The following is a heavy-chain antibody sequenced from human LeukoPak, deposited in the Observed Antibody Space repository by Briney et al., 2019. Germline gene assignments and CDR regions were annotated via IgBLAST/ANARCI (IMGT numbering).Heavy chain of an antibody. J-gene: IGHJ4*02. V-gene: IGHV4-4*07. CDR2: IYTSGST. CDR3: VRECEGCGWPFDY. D-gene: IGHD6-19*01. Sequence: SETPSLTCTVSGGSISSYYWSWIRQPAGKGLEWIGRIYTSGSTNYNPSLKSRVTMSVDTSKNQFSLQLNSVTPDDTAVYYCVRECEGCGWPFDYWGQGTLVTVSS. CDR1: GGSISSYY.